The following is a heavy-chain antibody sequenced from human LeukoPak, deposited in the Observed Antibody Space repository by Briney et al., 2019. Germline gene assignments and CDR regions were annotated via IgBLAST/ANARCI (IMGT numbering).Heavy chain of an antibody. CDR1: GGSISSHY. J-gene: IGHJ5*02. CDR3: ARVTTEYWIDP. V-gene: IGHV4-59*11. D-gene: IGHD4-11*01. Sequence: SETLSLTCTVSGGSISSHYWSWIRQPPGKGLEWIGYIYYSGSTNYNPSLKSRVTISVDTSKNQFSLKLSSVTAADTAVYYCARVTTEYWIDPWSQGTLVTVSS. CDR2: IYYSGST.